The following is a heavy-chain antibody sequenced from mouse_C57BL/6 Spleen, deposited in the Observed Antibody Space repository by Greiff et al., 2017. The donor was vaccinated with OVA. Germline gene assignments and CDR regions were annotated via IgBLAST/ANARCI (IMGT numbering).Heavy chain of an antibody. CDR3: AREVYYGLDY. J-gene: IGHJ2*01. CDR2: INYDGSST. Sequence: EVKVVESEGGLVQPGSSMKLSCTASGFTFSDYYMAWVRQVPEKGLEWVANINYDGSSTYYLDSLKSRFIISRDNAKNILYLQMSSLKSEDTATYYCAREVYYGLDYWGQGTTLTVSS. V-gene: IGHV5-16*01. D-gene: IGHD2-1*01. CDR1: GFTFSDYY.